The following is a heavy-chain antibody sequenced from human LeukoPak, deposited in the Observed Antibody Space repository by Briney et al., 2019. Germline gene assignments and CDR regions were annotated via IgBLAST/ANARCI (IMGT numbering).Heavy chain of an antibody. V-gene: IGHV3-64*01. CDR1: GFTFSSYA. J-gene: IGHJ4*02. CDR2: ISSNGGST. CDR3: ARGTYYDSSGYYFFDY. D-gene: IGHD3-22*01. Sequence: WGSLRLSCAASGFTFSSYAMHWVRQAPGKGLEYVSTISSNGGSTYYVNSVKGRFTISRDNSKNTLFLQMGSLRAEDMAVYYCARGTYYDSSGYYFFDYWGQGTLVTVSS.